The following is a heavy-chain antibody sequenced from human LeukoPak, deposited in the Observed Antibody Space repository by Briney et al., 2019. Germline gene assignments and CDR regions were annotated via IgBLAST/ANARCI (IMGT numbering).Heavy chain of an antibody. J-gene: IGHJ4*02. Sequence: GGSLRLSCVASGFDFSSYAMSWVRQAPGQGLEWVSAITPVGDGKYCDSVKGRFTISRDNSKNTVHLQMNSLRADDTALYYCAKLWGIEATGSFDYWGQGSLVTVSS. CDR1: GFDFSSYA. D-gene: IGHD3-16*01. CDR3: AKLWGIEATGSFDY. CDR2: ITPVGDGK. V-gene: IGHV3-23*01.